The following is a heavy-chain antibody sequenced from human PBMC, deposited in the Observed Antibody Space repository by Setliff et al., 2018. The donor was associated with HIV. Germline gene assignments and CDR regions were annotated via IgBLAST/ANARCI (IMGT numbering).Heavy chain of an antibody. CDR2: INHSGST. V-gene: IGHV4-34*01. CDR1: GGSFSGYY. CDR3: ARLTTTYYYDSSAYYHPV. Sequence: NPSETLSLTCAVYGGSFSGYYWSWIRQPPGKGLEWIGEINHSGSTNYNPSLKSRVTISVDTSKNQFSLKLSSVTAADTAVFYCARLTTTYYYDSSAYYHPVWGQGTRVTVSS. D-gene: IGHD3-22*01. J-gene: IGHJ4*02.